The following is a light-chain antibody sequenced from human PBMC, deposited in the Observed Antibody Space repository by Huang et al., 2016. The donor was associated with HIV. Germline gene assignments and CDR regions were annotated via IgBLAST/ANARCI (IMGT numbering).Light chain of an antibody. CDR3: QQYNSWPPNT. V-gene: IGKV3-15*01. Sequence: EIVMTQSPATLSVSPGEGATLSCRTSQSVSTHLAWCQHKPGQAPRLLIHGASTRATGVPARFSGSGSGTEFTLTISTLQSEDFAVYYCQQYNSWPPNTFGQGTNLEI. J-gene: IGKJ2*01. CDR2: GAS. CDR1: QSVSTH.